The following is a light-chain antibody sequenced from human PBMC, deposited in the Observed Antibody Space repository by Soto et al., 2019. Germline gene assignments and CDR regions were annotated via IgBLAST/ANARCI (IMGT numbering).Light chain of an antibody. CDR2: EVS. CDR3: SSYAGSNNLL. V-gene: IGLV2-8*01. J-gene: IGLJ3*02. CDR1: SSDVGSYNY. Sequence: QSVLTQPPSASGSPGQSVTISCTGTSSDVGSYNYVSWYQQHPGKAPKLMIYEVSERPPGVPDRFSGSKSGNTASLTVSWLRADDEADYYCSSYAGSNNLLFGGGTQLTVL.